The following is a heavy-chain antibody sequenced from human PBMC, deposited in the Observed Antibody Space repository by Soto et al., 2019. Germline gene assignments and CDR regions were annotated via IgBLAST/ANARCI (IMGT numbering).Heavy chain of an antibody. Sequence: QVQLVQSGAEVKKPGASVKVSCKASGYTFTSYGISWVRQAPGQGLEWMGWISGYNGNTNYAQKLQGRVTMTTDTSTSTAYMELRSLRSDDTDVYYCARDIEDIAMAAELFYYYYYGMDVWGHGTTVTVSS. CDR1: GYTFTSYG. D-gene: IGHD5-18*01. V-gene: IGHV1-18*01. CDR2: ISGYNGNT. CDR3: ARDIEDIAMAAELFYYYYYGMDV. J-gene: IGHJ6*02.